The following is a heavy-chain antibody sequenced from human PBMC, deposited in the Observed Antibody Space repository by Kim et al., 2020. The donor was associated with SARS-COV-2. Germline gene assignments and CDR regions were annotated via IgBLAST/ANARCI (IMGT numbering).Heavy chain of an antibody. J-gene: IGHJ4*02. CDR2: ISWNSGSI. CDR3: AKSLVLLWFGESRGYYFDY. V-gene: IGHV3-9*01. D-gene: IGHD3-10*01. Sequence: GGSLRLSCAASGFTFDDYAMHWVRQAPGKGLEWVSGISWNSGSIGYADSVKGRFTISRDNAKNSLYLQMNSLRAEDTALYYCAKSLVLLWFGESRGYYFDYWGQGTLVTVSS. CDR1: GFTFDDYA.